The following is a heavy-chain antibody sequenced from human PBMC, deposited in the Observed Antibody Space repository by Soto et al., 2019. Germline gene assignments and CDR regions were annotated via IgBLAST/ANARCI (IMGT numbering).Heavy chain of an antibody. CDR1: GFIFSTYA. CDR3: AKDRRADGSWRFDD. CDR2: IIGNSAEI. J-gene: IGHJ4*02. V-gene: IGHV3-23*01. Sequence: PGGSLRLSCEASGFIFSTYAMSWVRQAPGKGLEWVAGIIGNSAEIRYADSVKGRFTISRDNSKKTLFLQMFSLRAEDTAIYYCAKDRRADGSWRFDDWGQGTLVTVSS. D-gene: IGHD3-22*01.